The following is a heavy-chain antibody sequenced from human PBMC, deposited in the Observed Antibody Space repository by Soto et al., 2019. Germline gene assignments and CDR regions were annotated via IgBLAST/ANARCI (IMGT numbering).Heavy chain of an antibody. V-gene: IGHV1-69*02. CDR3: ARASRSYYYGMDV. CDR2: IIPILGIA. Sequence: QVQLVQSGAEVKKPGSSVKVSCKASGGTFSSYTISWVRQAPGQGLEWMGRIIPILGIANYAQKFQGRVTITADKYTSTAYMELSSLRSEDTAVYYCARASRSYYYGMDVWGQGTTVTVSS. CDR1: GGTFSSYT. J-gene: IGHJ6*02.